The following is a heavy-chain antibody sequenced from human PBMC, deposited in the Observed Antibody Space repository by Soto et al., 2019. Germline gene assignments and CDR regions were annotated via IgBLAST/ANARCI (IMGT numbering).Heavy chain of an antibody. V-gene: IGHV3-13*01. CDR2: IGTAGDT. J-gene: IGHJ4*02. CDR3: ASGFFSAVYAAHIDH. D-gene: IGHD2-8*01. Sequence: GGSLRLSCAASGFTFSSYDMHWVRQATGKGLEWVSAIGTAGDTYYPGSVKGRFTISRENAKNSLYLQMNSLRAGDTAVYYCASGFFSAVYAAHIDHWGQGTPVTVSS. CDR1: GFTFSSYD.